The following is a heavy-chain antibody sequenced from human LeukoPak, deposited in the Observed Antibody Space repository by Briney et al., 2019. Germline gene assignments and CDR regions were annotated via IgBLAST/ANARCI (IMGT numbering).Heavy chain of an antibody. J-gene: IGHJ4*02. CDR2: IIPIFGTP. V-gene: IGHV1-69*05. D-gene: IGHD3-22*01. Sequence: SVKVSCKASGGSFSSYVINWVRQAPGQGLEWMGGIIPIFGTPDYAQRFQGKVTITTDESTSTAYMELSSLTSEDAAVYYCARAYDSIRYYFDSWGQGTLVTVSS. CDR1: GGSFSSYV. CDR3: ARAYDSIRYYFDS.